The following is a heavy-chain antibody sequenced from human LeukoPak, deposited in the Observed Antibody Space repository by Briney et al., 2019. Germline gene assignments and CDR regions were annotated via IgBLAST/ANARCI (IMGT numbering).Heavy chain of an antibody. CDR2: INPSGGST. CDR1: GYTFTSYY. V-gene: IGHV1-46*01. D-gene: IGHD3-16*02. Sequence: GASVKVSCKASGYTFTSYYMHWVRQAPGQGLEWMGIINPSGGSTSYAQKFQGRVTMTRNTSISTAYMELSSLRSEDTAVYYCATTPPSYYDYVWGSYRYGYFDYWAREPWSPSPQ. J-gene: IGHJ4*02. CDR3: ATTPPSYYDYVWGSYRYGYFDY.